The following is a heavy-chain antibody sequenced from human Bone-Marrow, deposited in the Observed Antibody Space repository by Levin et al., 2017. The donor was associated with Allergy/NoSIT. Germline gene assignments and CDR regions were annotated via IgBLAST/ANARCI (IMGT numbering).Heavy chain of an antibody. CDR3: AVGAAPEALLFWFDP. J-gene: IGHJ5*02. CDR1: GFTLSNHA. Sequence: GGSLRLSCVADGFTLSNHAMHWVRQAPGKGLEYVSALSSDGQTTYYASSVKGRFTISRDTSKNTLYLQMASLRHDDVAVYFCAVGAAPEALLFWFDPWGQGTPVIVSS. CDR2: LSSDGQTT. V-gene: IGHV3-64*01. D-gene: IGHD6-13*01.